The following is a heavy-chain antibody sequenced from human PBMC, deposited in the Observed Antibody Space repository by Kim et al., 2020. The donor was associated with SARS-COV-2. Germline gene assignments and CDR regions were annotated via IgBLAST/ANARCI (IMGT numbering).Heavy chain of an antibody. V-gene: IGHV4-31*03. CDR2: IYYSGST. CDR1: GGSISSGGYY. CDR3: ARRGISMVRGVMARNYFDY. Sequence: SETLSLTCTVSGGSISSGGYYWSWIRQHPGKGLEWIGYIYYSGSTYYNPSLKSRVTISVDTSKNQFSLKLSSVTAADTAVYYCARRGISMVRGVMARNYFDYLGQGTLVTVSS. D-gene: IGHD3-10*01. J-gene: IGHJ4*02.